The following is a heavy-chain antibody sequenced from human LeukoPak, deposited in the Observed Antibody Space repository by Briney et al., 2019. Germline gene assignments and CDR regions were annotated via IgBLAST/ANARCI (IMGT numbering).Heavy chain of an antibody. CDR1: GFPFSSYG. Sequence: GMSLRLSCAAPGFPFSSYGMHWVRQAPGKGLEWVAAISNDGNNKFYADSVKGRFTISRDNAKNSLYLQMNSLRAEDTAVYYCARDAGIAVAGTRFDYWGQGTLVTVSS. CDR2: ISNDGNNK. V-gene: IGHV3-30*03. D-gene: IGHD6-19*01. CDR3: ARDAGIAVAGTRFDY. J-gene: IGHJ4*02.